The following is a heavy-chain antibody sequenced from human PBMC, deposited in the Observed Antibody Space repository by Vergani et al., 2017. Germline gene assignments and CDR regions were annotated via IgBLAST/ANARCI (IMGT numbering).Heavy chain of an antibody. CDR1: GFTFSSYA. Sequence: EVQLLESGGGLVQPGGSLRLSCAAPGFTFSSYAMSWVRQAPGKGLEWVSAISGSGGSTYYADSVKGRFTISRDNSKNTLYLQMNSLRAEDTAVYYCAKDSAMVRGEGYFDLWGRGTLVTVSS. CDR3: AKDSAMVRGEGYFDL. J-gene: IGHJ2*01. V-gene: IGHV3-23*01. CDR2: ISGSGGST. D-gene: IGHD3-10*01.